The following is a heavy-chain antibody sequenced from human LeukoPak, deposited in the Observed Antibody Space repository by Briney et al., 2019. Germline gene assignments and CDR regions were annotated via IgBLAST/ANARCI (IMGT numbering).Heavy chain of an antibody. Sequence: IYGGGPTYYADSVKGRFTISRDTSKNTPYLQMNSLRAEDTAVYFCARDLGIAGTTHAFDIWGQGTMVTVSS. CDR3: ARDLGIAGTTHAFDI. D-gene: IGHD1-14*01. CDR2: IYGGGPT. J-gene: IGHJ3*02. V-gene: IGHV3-53*01.